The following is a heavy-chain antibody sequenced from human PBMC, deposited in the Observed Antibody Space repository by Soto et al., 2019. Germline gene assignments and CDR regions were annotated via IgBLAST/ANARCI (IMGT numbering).Heavy chain of an antibody. Sequence: QVQLVQSGAEVKKPGSSVKVSCKASGGTFSSYAISWVRQAPGQGLEWMGGISPIFGTANYAQKFQGRVTITADESTSTAYMELSSRRSEDTAVYYCARGAPLGWELLCGAFDIWGQGKMVTVSS. J-gene: IGHJ3*02. CDR2: ISPIFGTA. CDR1: GGTFSSYA. CDR3: ARGAPLGWELLCGAFDI. D-gene: IGHD1-26*01. V-gene: IGHV1-69*01.